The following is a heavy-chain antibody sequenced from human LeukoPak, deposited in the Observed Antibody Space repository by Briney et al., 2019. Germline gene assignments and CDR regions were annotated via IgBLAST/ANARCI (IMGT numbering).Heavy chain of an antibody. J-gene: IGHJ4*02. CDR2: ISSSSSTI. V-gene: IGHV3-48*02. Sequence: PGGSLRLSCAASGFTFSSYSMNWVRQAPGKGLEWVSYISSSSSTIYYADSVKGRFTISRDNAKNSLYLQMNSLRDEDTAVYYCARDSILLWFGELFPFDYWGQGTLVTVSS. D-gene: IGHD3-10*01. CDR3: ARDSILLWFGELFPFDY. CDR1: GFTFSSYS.